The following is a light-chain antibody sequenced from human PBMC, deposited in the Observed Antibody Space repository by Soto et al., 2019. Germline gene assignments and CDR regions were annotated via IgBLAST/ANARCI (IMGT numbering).Light chain of an antibody. CDR3: QQYESSPRT. CDR2: HTS. J-gene: IGKJ1*01. Sequence: DIVMTQSPLSLPVTPGEPASLSCRASQSVGGSFAWYQQRPGQAPRLLFYHTSNRATGTPDRFSASGSGTDFTLTISRLEPEDFAVYYCQQYESSPRTFGQGTKVDIK. CDR1: QSVGGS. V-gene: IGKV3-20*01.